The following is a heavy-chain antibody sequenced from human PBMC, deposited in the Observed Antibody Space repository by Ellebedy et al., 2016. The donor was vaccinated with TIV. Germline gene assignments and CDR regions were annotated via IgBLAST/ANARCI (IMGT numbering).Heavy chain of an antibody. Sequence: ASVKVSCKASGYTFTSYYMYWVRQAPGQGLEWMGTINPSGGSTNYAQKFQGRVTMTTDTSTSTVYMELSSLGSEDTAVYYCARVLVATSNYGMDVWGQGTTVTVSS. CDR1: GYTFTSYY. J-gene: IGHJ6*02. V-gene: IGHV1-46*01. CDR2: INPSGGST. CDR3: ARVLVATSNYGMDV. D-gene: IGHD5-12*01.